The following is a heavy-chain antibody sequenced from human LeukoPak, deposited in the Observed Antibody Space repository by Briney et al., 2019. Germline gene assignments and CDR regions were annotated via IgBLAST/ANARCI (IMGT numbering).Heavy chain of an antibody. CDR2: VQYNGGKN. J-gene: IGHJ4*02. D-gene: IGHD3-16*01. CDR3: GKRMGSPYVFDY. CDR1: GFTFSSYD. V-gene: IGHV3-30*02. Sequence: GESLTLSCAASGFTFSSYDIHWVRQPPGKGLEWVAFVQYNGGKNYYADYVKGRFTISRDNSKNTVYLQMNSQRPEDTAVYFCGKRMGSPYVFDYWGQGTLVTVSS.